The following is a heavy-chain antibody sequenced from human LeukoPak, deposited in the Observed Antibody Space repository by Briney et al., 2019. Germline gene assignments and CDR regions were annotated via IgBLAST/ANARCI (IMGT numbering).Heavy chain of an antibody. V-gene: IGHV4-31*03. CDR2: IYYSGST. CDR1: GGSISSGGYS. D-gene: IGHD2-15*01. J-gene: IGHJ4*02. Sequence: SETLSLTCTVSGGSISSGGYSWSWIRQHPGKGLEWIGYIYYSGSTYYNPSLKSRVTISVDTSKNQFSLKLGSVTAADTAVYYCASGYCSGGSCYFDYWGQGTLVTVSS. CDR3: ASGYCSGGSCYFDY.